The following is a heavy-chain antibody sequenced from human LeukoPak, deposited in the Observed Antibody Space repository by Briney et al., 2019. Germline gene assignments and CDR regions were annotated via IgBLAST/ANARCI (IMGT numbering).Heavy chain of an antibody. V-gene: IGHV1-8*01. Sequence: GASVKVSCKASGYTFTSYDINWVRQATGQGLEWMGWMNPNSGNTGYAQKFQVRVTMTRNTSISTAYMELSSLRSEDTAVYYCARIYDSSGSGDYWGQGTLVTVSS. J-gene: IGHJ4*02. CDR2: MNPNSGNT. CDR1: GYTFTSYD. D-gene: IGHD3-22*01. CDR3: ARIYDSSGSGDY.